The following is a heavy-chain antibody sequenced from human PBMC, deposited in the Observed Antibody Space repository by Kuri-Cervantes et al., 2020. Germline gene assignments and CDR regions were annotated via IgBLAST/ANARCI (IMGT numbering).Heavy chain of an antibody. J-gene: IGHJ4*02. CDR2: ISYDGSKK. CDR3: AKLNGVFDY. D-gene: IGHD4-17*01. V-gene: IGHV3-30*18. Sequence: GESLKISCAASGFTFSSYGMHWVRQAPGKGLEWVAVISYDGSKKYYADSVKGRFTISRDNSKNTLYLQMNSLRAEDTAVYYCAKLNGVFDYWGQGTLVTVSS. CDR1: GFTFSSYG.